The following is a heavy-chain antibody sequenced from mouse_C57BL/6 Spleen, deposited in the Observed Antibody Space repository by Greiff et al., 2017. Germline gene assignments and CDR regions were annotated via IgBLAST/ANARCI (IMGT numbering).Heavy chain of an antibody. V-gene: IGHV1-69*01. CDR3: ASGDSSASSYAMDY. D-gene: IGHD3-2*02. CDR2: IDPSDSYT. CDR1: GYTFTSYW. Sequence: QVQLQQPGAELVMPGASVKLSCKASGYTFTSYWMHWVKQRPGQGLEWIGEIDPSDSYTNYNQKFKGKSTFTVDTSSTTAYMQLSSLTSEDSAVYDCASGDSSASSYAMDYWGQGTSVTVSS. J-gene: IGHJ4*01.